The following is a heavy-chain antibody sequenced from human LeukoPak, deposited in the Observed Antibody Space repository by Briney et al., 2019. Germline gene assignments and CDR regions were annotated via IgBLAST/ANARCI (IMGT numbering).Heavy chain of an antibody. CDR1: GFTFSSCA. Sequence: GGSLRLSCAAYGFTFSSCAMSWVRQAPGKGLEWVSIIGASGGSTYYADSVKGRFTISRDNSKNTLYLQMNSLRAEDTAVYYCAKDREFFYGSGSYAPTEFDYWGQGTLVTVSS. CDR3: AKDREFFYGSGSYAPTEFDY. V-gene: IGHV3-23*01. CDR2: IGASGGST. D-gene: IGHD3-10*01. J-gene: IGHJ4*02.